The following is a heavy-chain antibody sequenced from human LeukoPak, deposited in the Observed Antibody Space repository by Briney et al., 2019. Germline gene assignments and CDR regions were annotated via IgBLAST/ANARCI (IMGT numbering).Heavy chain of an antibody. Sequence: GGSLRLSCAASGFTFSSHEMNWVRQAPGQGLEWVSYISSSGRTIYYADSVKGRFTISRDNAKNSLYLQMNSLRAEDTAVYYCSRNRYGSTEGYYYDMDVWGQGTTVTVSS. CDR1: GFTFSSHE. CDR2: ISSSGRTI. CDR3: SRNRYGSTEGYYYDMDV. V-gene: IGHV3-48*03. D-gene: IGHD2-15*01. J-gene: IGHJ6*02.